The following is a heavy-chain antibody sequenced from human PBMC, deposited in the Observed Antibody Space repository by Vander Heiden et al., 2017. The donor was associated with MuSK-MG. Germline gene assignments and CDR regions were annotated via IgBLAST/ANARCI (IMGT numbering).Heavy chain of an antibody. CDR1: GGSFSGYY. D-gene: IGHD4-17*01. CDR2: INHSGST. CDR3: ASTPYGDYREYFQH. V-gene: IGHV4-34*01. J-gene: IGHJ1*01. Sequence: VQPQQWGAGLFKPPETLSLPRASYGGSFSGYYWSWIRQPPGKGLEWIGEINHSGSTNYNPSLKSRVTISVDTSKNQFSLNLSSVTAADTAVYYCASTPYGDYREYFQHWGQGTLVAVSS.